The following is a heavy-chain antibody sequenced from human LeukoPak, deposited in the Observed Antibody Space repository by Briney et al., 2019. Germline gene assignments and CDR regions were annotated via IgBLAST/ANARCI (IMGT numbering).Heavy chain of an antibody. J-gene: IGHJ6*02. V-gene: IGHV3-7*01. CDR2: IKQDGSEK. Sequence: GGSLRLSCAASGFTFSSYWMTWVRQAPGKGLEWVANIKQDGSEKYYVDSVKGRFTISRDSAKNSLYLQMNSLRAEDTAVYYCARVPYNWNLNYYYDMDVWGLGTTVTVSS. CDR3: ARVPYNWNLNYYYDMDV. D-gene: IGHD1-7*01. CDR1: GFTFSSYW.